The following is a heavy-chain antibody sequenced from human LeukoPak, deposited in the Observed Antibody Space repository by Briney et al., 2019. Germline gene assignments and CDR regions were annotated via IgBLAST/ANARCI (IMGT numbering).Heavy chain of an antibody. D-gene: IGHD2-15*01. J-gene: IGHJ4*02. V-gene: IGHV4-39*01. CDR1: GGSISNNDYF. CDR3: SRLRRALFYFDY. CDR2: IHYSGST. Sequence: SETLSLTCTVSGGSISNNDYFWGWIRQPPGKGLEWIASIHYSGSTYYNPSLKSRVTISVDTSANQFSLKVNSVTAADTAVYYCSRLRRALFYFDYWGQGTLVTVSS.